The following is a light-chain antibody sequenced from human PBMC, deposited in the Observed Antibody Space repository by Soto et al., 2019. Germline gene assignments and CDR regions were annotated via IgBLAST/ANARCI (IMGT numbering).Light chain of an antibody. CDR3: SPYTSSSTRV. CDR1: SSDVGGYNY. Sequence: QSALTQPASVSGSPGQSITISCTGTSSDVGGYNYVSWYQHHPGKAPKLMIYEVSNRPSGVSNRFSGSKSGNTASLTISGLQAEDEADYYCSPYTSSSTRVFGGGTKLTVL. CDR2: EVS. V-gene: IGLV2-14*01. J-gene: IGLJ3*02.